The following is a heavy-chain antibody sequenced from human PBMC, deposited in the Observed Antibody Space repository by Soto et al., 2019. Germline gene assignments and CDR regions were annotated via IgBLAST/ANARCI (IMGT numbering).Heavy chain of an antibody. Sequence: GGSLRLSCAASGFTFSSYAMHWVCQAPGKGLEWVAVISYDGSNKYYADSVKGRFTISRDNSKNTLYLQMNSLRAEDTAVYYCARAHDFWGGRQQPIDSWGQGTLVTVSS. CDR2: ISYDGSNK. V-gene: IGHV3-30-3*01. CDR3: ARAHDFWGGRQQPIDS. J-gene: IGHJ4*02. CDR1: GFTFSSYA. D-gene: IGHD3-3*01.